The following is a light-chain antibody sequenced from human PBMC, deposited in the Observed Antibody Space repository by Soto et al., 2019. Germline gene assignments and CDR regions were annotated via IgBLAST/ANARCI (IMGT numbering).Light chain of an antibody. J-gene: IGLJ1*01. V-gene: IGLV1-40*01. CDR2: GDS. Sequence: QSVLTQPPSVSGAPGQRVTISCTGSSSNIGRGYDVHWYQQFPGSAPRLLLSGDSNRPSGVPDRFSGSKSGTSASLAISGLQSDDEADYYCAAWDDSLNGRVFGTGTKLTVL. CDR1: SSNIGRGYD. CDR3: AAWDDSLNGRV.